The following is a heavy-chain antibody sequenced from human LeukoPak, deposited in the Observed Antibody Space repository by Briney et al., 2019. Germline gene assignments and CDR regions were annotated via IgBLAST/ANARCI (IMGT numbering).Heavy chain of an antibody. D-gene: IGHD1-26*01. J-gene: IGHJ4*02. CDR2: INPNSGGT. CDR1: GYTFTGYY. CDR3: ARATGIVGANDY. Sequence: GASVKVSCKASGYTFTGYYMHWVRQAPGQGLEWMGWINPNSGGTNYAQKFQGRVAMTRDTSISTAYMELSRLRSDDTAVYYCARATGIVGANDYWGQGTLVTVSS. V-gene: IGHV1-2*02.